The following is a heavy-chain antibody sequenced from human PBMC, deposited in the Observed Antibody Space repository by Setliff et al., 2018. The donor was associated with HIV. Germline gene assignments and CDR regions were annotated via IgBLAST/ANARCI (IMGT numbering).Heavy chain of an antibody. J-gene: IGHJ4*02. V-gene: IGHV4-34*01. CDR3: ARGTVVPYYLDY. Sequence: SETLSLTCAVYGGSFSGYYWNWIRQPPGRGLEWIGEINHSGSTNYNPSLKSRVTISVDTSKDQFSLKLSSVTAADTAVYYCARGTVVPYYLDYWGQGTLVTVSS. CDR2: INHSGST. CDR1: GGSFSGYY. D-gene: IGHD2-15*01.